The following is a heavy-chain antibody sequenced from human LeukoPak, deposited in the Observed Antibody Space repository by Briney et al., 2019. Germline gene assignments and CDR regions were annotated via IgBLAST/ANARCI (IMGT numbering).Heavy chain of an antibody. CDR2: IGTRSNPI. Sequence: GGSLRLSCAASGFSFSDFYMSWIRQAPGMGLEWITYIGTRSNPIYYADSVKGRFTISRDDAKNSLYLQMNSLRDEDTAVYFCAREARGSGRDFDYWGQGILVTVSS. CDR3: AREARGSGRDFDY. V-gene: IGHV3-11*01. J-gene: IGHJ4*02. D-gene: IGHD1-26*01. CDR1: GFSFSDFY.